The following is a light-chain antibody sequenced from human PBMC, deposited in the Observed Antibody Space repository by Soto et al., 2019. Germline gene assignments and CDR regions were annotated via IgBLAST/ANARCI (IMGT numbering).Light chain of an antibody. CDR2: SND. CDR3: FSHRGGDSHV. V-gene: IGLV1-44*01. Sequence: QSVLTQPPSASATPGQRVTISCSGRSSDVGSNTVNWYQQFPGAAPKLLIYSNDQRPSGVPDRFSGSKTGNTASLTISGLQAEDEADYYCFSHRGGDSHVFGTGTKVTVL. CDR1: SSDVGSNT. J-gene: IGLJ1*01.